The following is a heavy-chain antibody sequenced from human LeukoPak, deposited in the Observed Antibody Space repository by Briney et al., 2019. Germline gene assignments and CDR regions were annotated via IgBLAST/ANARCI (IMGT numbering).Heavy chain of an antibody. CDR2: IYHSGIT. CDR3: ATLLSSTYYFDY. J-gene: IGHJ4*02. V-gene: IGHV4-38-2*02. CDR1: GYSISSGYY. Sequence: SQTLSLTCIVSGYSISSGYYWGWIRQPPGKGLEWIGNIYHSGITYYNLYNPSLKSRVIISVDTSKNHFSLKLSSVTAADTAVYFCATLLSSTYYFDYWGQGTLVTVSS. D-gene: IGHD3-10*02.